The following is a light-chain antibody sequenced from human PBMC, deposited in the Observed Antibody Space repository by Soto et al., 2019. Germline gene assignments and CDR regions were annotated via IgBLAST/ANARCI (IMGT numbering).Light chain of an antibody. CDR2: GAS. J-gene: IGKJ1*01. V-gene: IGKV3-20*01. Sequence: EIVMTQSPATLSVSPGERATLSCRASQSVSSSNLAWYQQKRGQAPRVLIYGASNRATGIQDRFSGSGSGTDFTLTISRLEPEDFAVYYCKQYGSSGTCGQGTKVDIK. CDR3: KQYGSSGT. CDR1: QSVSSSN.